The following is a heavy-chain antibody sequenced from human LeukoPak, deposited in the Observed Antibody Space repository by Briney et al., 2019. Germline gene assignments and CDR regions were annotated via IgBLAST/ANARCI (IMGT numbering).Heavy chain of an antibody. V-gene: IGHV4-59*06. J-gene: IGHJ4*02. CDR3: ARGPVRDYSNY. CDR2: IYYSGST. Sequence: TTSETLSLTCTVSGGSISSYYWSWIRQHPGKGLEWIGYIYYSGSTYYNPSLKSRLTISLDTSKNQFSLKLSSVTAADTAVYYCARGPVRDYSNYWGQGTLVTVSS. CDR1: GGSISSYY. D-gene: IGHD4-11*01.